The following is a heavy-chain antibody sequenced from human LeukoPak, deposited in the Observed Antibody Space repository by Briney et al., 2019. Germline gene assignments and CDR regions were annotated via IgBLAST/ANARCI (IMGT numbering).Heavy chain of an antibody. CDR3: ARHRYTLPVR. J-gene: IGHJ4*02. Sequence: SETLSLTCTVSGGSISSSSYYWGWIRQPPGKGLEWIGSIYYSGSTYYNPSLKSRVTISVDTSKNQFSLKLSSVTAADTAVYCCARHRYTLPVRWGQGTLVTVSS. V-gene: IGHV4-39*01. CDR1: GGSISSSSYY. CDR2: IYYSGST. D-gene: IGHD3-16*02.